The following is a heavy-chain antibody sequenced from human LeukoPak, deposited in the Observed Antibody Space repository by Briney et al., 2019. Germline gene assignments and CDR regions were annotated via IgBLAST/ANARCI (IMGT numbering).Heavy chain of an antibody. CDR3: ARVSYSGYDGDY. V-gene: IGHV3-30-3*01. CDR2: IPYDGSNK. J-gene: IGHJ4*02. Sequence: PGGSLRLSCAASGFTFSSYAMHWVRQAPGKGLEWVAVIPYDGSNKYYADSVKGRFTISRDNSKNTLYLQMNSLRAEDTAVYYCARVSYSGYDGDYWGQGTLVTVSS. D-gene: IGHD5-12*01. CDR1: GFTFSSYA.